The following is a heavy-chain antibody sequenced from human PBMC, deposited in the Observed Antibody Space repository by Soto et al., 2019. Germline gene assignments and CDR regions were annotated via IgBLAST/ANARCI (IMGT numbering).Heavy chain of an antibody. Sequence: PSETLSLTCTVSGGSISSYYWSWIRQPPGKGLEWIGYIYYSGSTNYNPSLKSRVTLSVDTSKNQFSLKLSSVTAADTAVYYCARADYGDYGGVFDYWGQGTLVTVSS. D-gene: IGHD4-17*01. CDR3: ARADYGDYGGVFDY. CDR2: IYYSGST. V-gene: IGHV4-59*01. CDR1: GGSISSYY. J-gene: IGHJ4*02.